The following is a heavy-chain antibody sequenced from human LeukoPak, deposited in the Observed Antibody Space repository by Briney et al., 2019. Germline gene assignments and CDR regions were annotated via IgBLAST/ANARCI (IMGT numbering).Heavy chain of an antibody. J-gene: IGHJ4*02. D-gene: IGHD6-13*01. V-gene: IGHV3-33*01. Sequence: GRSLRLSCAASGFTFSSYGMHWVRQAPGKGLEWVAVIWYDGSNKYYADSVKGRFTISRDNSKNTLYLQMNSLRAEDTAVYYCARDTYSSWYYFDYWGQGTLVTVSS. CDR2: IWYDGSNK. CDR3: ARDTYSSWYYFDY. CDR1: GFTFSSYG.